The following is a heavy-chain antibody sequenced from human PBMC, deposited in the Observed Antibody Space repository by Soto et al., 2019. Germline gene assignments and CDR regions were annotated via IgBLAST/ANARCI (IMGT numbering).Heavy chain of an antibody. CDR1: GDSLSSTTYF. J-gene: IGHJ4*02. CDR2: FYGRAST. CDR3: ARHSCSGGSCPWYFRY. V-gene: IGHV4-39*01. Sequence: QLQLQESGPGLVKPSETLSLTCTVSGDSLSSTTYFWAWIRQPPGKGLEWIGSFYGRASTYYTPSLQSRVTISLDTSNNHFSLRLNSVTAADAAVYYCARHSCSGGSCPWYFRYWGQGTLVTVSS. D-gene: IGHD2-15*01.